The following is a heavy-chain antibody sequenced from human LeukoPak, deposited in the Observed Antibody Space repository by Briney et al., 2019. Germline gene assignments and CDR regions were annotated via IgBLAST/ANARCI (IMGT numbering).Heavy chain of an antibody. CDR3: ARGTKGYCNNGSCSLDY. Sequence: ETLSLTCTVSGGSISSSSYYWGWIRQPPGKGLEWVSSISSSSSYIYYADSVKGRFTISRDNAKNSLYLQMNSLRAEDTAVYYCARGTKGYCNNGSCSLDYWGQGTLVTVSS. CDR1: GGSISSSS. D-gene: IGHD2-15*01. CDR2: ISSSSSYI. J-gene: IGHJ4*02. V-gene: IGHV3-21*04.